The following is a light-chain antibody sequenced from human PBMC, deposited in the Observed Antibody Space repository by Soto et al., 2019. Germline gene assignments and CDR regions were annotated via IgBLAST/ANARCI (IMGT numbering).Light chain of an antibody. J-gene: IGKJ1*01. CDR2: GAS. CDR3: QQYDTWPPVT. CDR1: QSVNSN. Sequence: EIVMAQSPATLSVSPGERGTLSCRASQSVNSNLAWYQQKTGQAPRLLIYGASTRAAGIPARFSGSGSGTEFTLTNSSLQSEDVAVYYFQQYDTWPPVTFGEGTKVVIK. V-gene: IGKV3-15*01.